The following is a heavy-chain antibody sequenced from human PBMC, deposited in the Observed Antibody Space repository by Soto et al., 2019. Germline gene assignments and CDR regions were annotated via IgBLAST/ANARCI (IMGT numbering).Heavy chain of an antibody. CDR2: IDWDDDK. J-gene: IGHJ5*02. D-gene: IGHD3-22*01. CDR3: ARSQYYDSSGYYLRGWFDP. Sequence: ESGPTLVNPTQTLTLTCTFSGFSLSTSGMCVSWIRQPPGKALEWLALIDWDDDKYYSTSLKTRLTISKDTSKNQVVLTMTNMDPVDTATYYCARSQYYDSSGYYLRGWFDPWGQGTLVTVSS. V-gene: IGHV2-70*01. CDR1: GFSLSTSGMC.